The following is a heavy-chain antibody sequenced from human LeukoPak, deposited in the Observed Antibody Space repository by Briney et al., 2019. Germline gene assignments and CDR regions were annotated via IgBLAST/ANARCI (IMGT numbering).Heavy chain of an antibody. V-gene: IGHV3-30*02. CDR1: GFTFSSYG. Sequence: GGSLRLSCAASGFTFSSYGMHWVRQAPGKGLEWVAFIRYDGSNKYYADSVKGRFTISRDNSKNTLYLHVNSLRPEDTAVYYCAKGAVGKTESSGYPPHFDYWGQGTLVTVSS. J-gene: IGHJ4*02. CDR3: AKGAVGKTESSGYPPHFDY. D-gene: IGHD3-22*01. CDR2: IRYDGSNK.